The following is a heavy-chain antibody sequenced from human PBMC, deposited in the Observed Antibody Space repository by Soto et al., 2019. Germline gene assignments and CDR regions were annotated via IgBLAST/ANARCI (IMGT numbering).Heavy chain of an antibody. CDR3: ARALAAARLVYYYGMDV. CDR1: GFTFSSYA. Sequence: GGSLRLSCAASGFTFSSYAMHWVRQAPGKGLEWVAVISYDGSNKYYADSVKGRFTISRDNSKNTLYLQMNSLRAEDTAVYYCARALAAARLVYYYGMDVWGQGTTVTVSS. D-gene: IGHD6-6*01. J-gene: IGHJ6*02. CDR2: ISYDGSNK. V-gene: IGHV3-30-3*01.